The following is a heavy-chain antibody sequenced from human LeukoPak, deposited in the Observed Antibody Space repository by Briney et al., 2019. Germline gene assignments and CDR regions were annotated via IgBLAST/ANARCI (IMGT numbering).Heavy chain of an antibody. CDR3: ASVRGVAFDI. D-gene: IGHD3-10*01. J-gene: IGHJ3*02. CDR1: GYTFTGYF. CDR2: INPNIGDA. Sequence: ASVKVSCKASGYTFTGYFMHWVRQAPGQGHEWMGWINPNIGDASYAQKFQGRVTMTRDRSINTAYMELSSLRSEDTAVYYCASVRGVAFDIWGQGTMVTVSS. V-gene: IGHV1-2*02.